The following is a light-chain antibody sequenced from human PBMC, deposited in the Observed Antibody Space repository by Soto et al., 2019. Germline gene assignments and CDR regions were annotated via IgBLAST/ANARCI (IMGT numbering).Light chain of an antibody. V-gene: IGLV1-47*02. CDR1: SSNIGGTNY. CDR2: SNN. Sequence: QTVLTQPPSASGTPGQKVFISWAGSSSNIGGTNYAYWYQQLPGAAPKLLMHSNNLRPSGVPERISGSKFGTAASLAISGLRSEDEAVYYCASWDDRLGAVIFGGGTKVTV. CDR3: ASWDDRLGAVI. J-gene: IGLJ2*01.